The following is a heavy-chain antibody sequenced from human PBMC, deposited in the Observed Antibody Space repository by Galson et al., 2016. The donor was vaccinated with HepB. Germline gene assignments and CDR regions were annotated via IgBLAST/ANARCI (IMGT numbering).Heavy chain of an antibody. CDR3: ARHGPVTTHFY. Sequence: SETLSLTCTVSGDSMSSSSYYWGWIRQPPGKGLEWIGSFYYGGSTFYNPSLKSRVTVSVDTSKKQFSLKLNAVTAADTAVYFCARHGPVTTHFYWGQGTLVSVSS. CDR1: GDSMSSSSYY. V-gene: IGHV4-39*01. D-gene: IGHD4-11*01. CDR2: FYYGGST. J-gene: IGHJ4*02.